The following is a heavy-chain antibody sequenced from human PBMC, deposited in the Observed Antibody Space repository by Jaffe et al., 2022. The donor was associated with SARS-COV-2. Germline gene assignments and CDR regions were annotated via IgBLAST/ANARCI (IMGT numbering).Heavy chain of an antibody. CDR1: GFTVSSNY. D-gene: IGHD6-6*01. CDR3: ARDEAQLVLGY. Sequence: EVQLVESGGGLVQPGGSLRLSCAASGFTVSSNYMSWVRQAPGKGLEWVSVIYSGGSTYYADSVKGRFTISRDNSKNTLYLQMNSLRAEDTAVYYCARDEAQLVLGYWGQGTLVTVSS. CDR2: IYSGGST. J-gene: IGHJ4*02. V-gene: IGHV3-66*02.